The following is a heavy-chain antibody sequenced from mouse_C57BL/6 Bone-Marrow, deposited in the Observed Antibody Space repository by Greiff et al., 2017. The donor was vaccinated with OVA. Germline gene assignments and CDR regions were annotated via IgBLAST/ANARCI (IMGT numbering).Heavy chain of an antibody. CDR2: IWRGGST. D-gene: IGHD1-1*02. CDR3: AKKRGSGWYFDV. V-gene: IGHV2-5*01. CDR1: GFSLTSYG. J-gene: IGHJ1*03. Sequence: VMLVESGPGLVQPSQSLSITCTVSGFSLTSYGVHWVRQSPGKGLEWLGVIWRGGSTDYNAAFMSRLSITKDNSKSQVFFKMNSLQADDTAIYYCAKKRGSGWYFDVWGTGTTVTVSS.